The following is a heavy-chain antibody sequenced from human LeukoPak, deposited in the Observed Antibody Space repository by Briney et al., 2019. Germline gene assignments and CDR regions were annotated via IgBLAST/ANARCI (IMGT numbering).Heavy chain of an antibody. J-gene: IGHJ6*03. CDR3: ARLAAHYYYYMDV. CDR1: GGSISSSSYY. D-gene: IGHD6-13*01. CDR2: IYYSGST. Sequence: SETLSLTCTVSGGSISSSSYYWGWIRQPPGKGLEWIGSIYYSGSTYYNPSLKSRVTISVDTSKNQFSLKLSSVTAADTAVYYCARLAAHYYYYMDVWGKGTTVTVSS. V-gene: IGHV4-39*01.